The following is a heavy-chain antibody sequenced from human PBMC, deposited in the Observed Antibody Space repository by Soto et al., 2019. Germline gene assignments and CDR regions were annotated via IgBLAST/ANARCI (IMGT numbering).Heavy chain of an antibody. CDR2: IIPILGIA. D-gene: IGHD3-16*01. J-gene: IGHJ6*02. V-gene: IGHV1-69*08. Sequence: QVQLVQSGAEVKKPGSSVKVSCKASGGTFSSYTISWVRQAPGQGLEWMGRIIPILGIANYAQKFQGRVTITADKSTSTAYMELSSLRSEDTAVYYCARDLEGAHYGMDGWGQGTTVTVSS. CDR3: ARDLEGAHYGMDG. CDR1: GGTFSSYT.